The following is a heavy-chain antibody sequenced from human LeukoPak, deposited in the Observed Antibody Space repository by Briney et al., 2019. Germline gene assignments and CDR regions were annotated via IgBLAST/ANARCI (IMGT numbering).Heavy chain of an antibody. V-gene: IGHV1-46*01. Sequence: ASVKVSCKASGYIFTNYYMHWVRQAPGQGLERMGIINPSGGFTSNAQKFQGRVTMTRDTSTSTVYMELSSLRSEDTALYYCARDGDYGDYVLDHWGQGTLVTVSS. J-gene: IGHJ4*02. D-gene: IGHD4-17*01. CDR3: ARDGDYGDYVLDH. CDR2: INPSGGFT. CDR1: GYIFTNYY.